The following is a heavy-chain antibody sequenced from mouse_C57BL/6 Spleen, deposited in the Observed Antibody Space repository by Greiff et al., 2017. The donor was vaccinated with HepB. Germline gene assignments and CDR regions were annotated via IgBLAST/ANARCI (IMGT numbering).Heavy chain of an antibody. D-gene: IGHD1-1*01. CDR1: GFTFSDYG. CDR2: ISSGSSTI. CDR3: ARGHYYGSSGGYFDY. Sequence: DVKLVESGGGLVKPGGSLKLSCAASGFTFSDYGMHWVRQAPEKGLEWVAYISSGSSTIYYADTVKGRFTISRDNAKNTLFLQMTSLRSEDTAMYYCARGHYYGSSGGYFDYWGQGTTLTVSS. V-gene: IGHV5-17*01. J-gene: IGHJ2*01.